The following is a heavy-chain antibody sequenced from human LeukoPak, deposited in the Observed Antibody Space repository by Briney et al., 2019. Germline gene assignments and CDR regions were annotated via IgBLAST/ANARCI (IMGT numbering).Heavy chain of an antibody. Sequence: ASVKVSCKASGYTFTSYDINWVRQATGQGLEWMGWMNPNSGNTGYAQKFQGRVTITRNTPISTAYMELSSLRSEDTAVYYCARGGLGYDFWSGYYKARFDPWGQGTLVTVSS. D-gene: IGHD3-3*01. J-gene: IGHJ5*02. V-gene: IGHV1-8*03. CDR2: MNPNSGNT. CDR1: GYTFTSYD. CDR3: ARGGLGYDFWSGYYKARFDP.